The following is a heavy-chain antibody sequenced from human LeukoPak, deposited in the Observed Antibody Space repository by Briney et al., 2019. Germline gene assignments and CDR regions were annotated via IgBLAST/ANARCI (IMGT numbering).Heavy chain of an antibody. CDR3: AKDDRRYCSSTSCLDSFDP. Sequence: PGGSLRLSCGASGFTFSSYAVSWVRQAPGKGLEWVSAISGSGGSTYYADSVKGRFTISRDNSKNTLHLQMNSLRAEDTAVYYCAKDDRRYCSSTSCLDSFDPWGQGTLVTVSS. V-gene: IGHV3-23*01. D-gene: IGHD2-2*01. CDR1: GFTFSSYA. J-gene: IGHJ5*02. CDR2: ISGSGGST.